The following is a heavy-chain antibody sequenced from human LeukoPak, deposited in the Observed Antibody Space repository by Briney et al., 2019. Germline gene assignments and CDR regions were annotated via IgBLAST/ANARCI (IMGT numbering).Heavy chain of an antibody. J-gene: IGHJ6*03. CDR2: ISSSGSTI. CDR3: ARRGREYCSSTSCYALRLYYYYYMDV. D-gene: IGHD2-2*01. Sequence: GGSLRLSCTASGFSFGAYLISWVRQAPGKGLEWVSYISSSGSTIYYADSVKGRFTISRDNAKNSLYLQMNSLRAEDTAVYYCARRGREYCSSTSCYALRLYYYYYMDVWGKGTTVTVSS. V-gene: IGHV3-11*04. CDR1: GFSFGAYL.